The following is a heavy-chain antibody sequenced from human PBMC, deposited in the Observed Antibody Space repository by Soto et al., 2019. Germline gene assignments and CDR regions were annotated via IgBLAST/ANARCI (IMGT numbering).Heavy chain of an antibody. D-gene: IGHD3-3*01. CDR2: ISSTGGST. CDR3: ARAHDYAFWSGFLFYGMDV. CDR1: RFTFSNYA. V-gene: IGHV3-23*01. Sequence: EVQLLEPGGGLVQPGGSLRLSCAASRFTFSNYAMSWVRQAPGKGLEWVSGISSTGGSTYYADSVKGRFTISRDNSKNTLDLQMSSLRAEDTAIYYCARAHDYAFWSGFLFYGMDVWGQGTTVTVSS. J-gene: IGHJ6*02.